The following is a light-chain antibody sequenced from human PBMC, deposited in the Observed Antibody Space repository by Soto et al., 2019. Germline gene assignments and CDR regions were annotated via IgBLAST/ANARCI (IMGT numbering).Light chain of an antibody. CDR3: CSYAGSSTLYV. J-gene: IGLJ1*01. Sequence: QSVLTQPPSVSGAPGQRVTISCTGSSSNIGAGFDVHWYHQIAGTAPKLLIYGNSNRPSGVPDRFSGSKSGNTASLTISGLQAEDEADYYCCSYAGSSTLYVFGTGTKLTVL. CDR2: GNS. V-gene: IGLV1-40*01. CDR1: SSNIGAGFD.